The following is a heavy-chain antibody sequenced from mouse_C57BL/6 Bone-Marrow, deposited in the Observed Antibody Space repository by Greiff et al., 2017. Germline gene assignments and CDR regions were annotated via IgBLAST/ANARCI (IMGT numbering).Heavy chain of an antibody. CDR1: GYTFTSYW. D-gene: IGHD1-1*01. CDR2: IHPNSGST. CDR3: AREGGYYCSSYSYYAMDY. V-gene: IGHV1-64*01. J-gene: IGHJ4*01. Sequence: QVQLQQPGAELVKPGASVKLSCKASGYTFTSYWMHWVKQRPGQGLEWIGMIHPNSGSTNYNEKFKSKATLTVDKSSSTAYMQLSSLTSEDSAVYYCAREGGYYCSSYSYYAMDYWGQGTSVTVSS.